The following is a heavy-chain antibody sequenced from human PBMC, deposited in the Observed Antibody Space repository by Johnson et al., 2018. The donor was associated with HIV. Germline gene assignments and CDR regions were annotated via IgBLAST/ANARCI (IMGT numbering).Heavy chain of an antibody. J-gene: IGHJ3*02. V-gene: IGHV3-7*05. Sequence: VQLVESGGGLVQPGGSLRLSCAASGFTFSSYWMSWVRQAPGKGLEWVANIKQDGSEKYYVDSVKGRFTISRDNAKNSLYLQMNSLRAEDTAVYYGARERYMSGLYSGSYGAFDMWGQGTMVTVSS. D-gene: IGHD1-26*01. CDR1: GFTFSSYW. CDR2: IKQDGSEK. CDR3: ARERYMSGLYSGSYGAFDM.